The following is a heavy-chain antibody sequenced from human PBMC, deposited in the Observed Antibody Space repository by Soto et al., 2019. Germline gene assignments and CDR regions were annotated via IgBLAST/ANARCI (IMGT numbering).Heavy chain of an antibody. CDR2: IYYSGST. V-gene: IGHV4-59*01. J-gene: IGHJ4*02. Sequence: SETLSLTCTVSGGSISSYYWSWIRQPPGKGLEWIGYIYYSGSTNYNPSLKSRVTISVDTSKNQFSLKLSSVTAADTAVYYCARVGSYCSGGSCYSEPGYFDYWDQGTLVTVSS. D-gene: IGHD2-15*01. CDR1: GGSISSYY. CDR3: ARVGSYCSGGSCYSEPGYFDY.